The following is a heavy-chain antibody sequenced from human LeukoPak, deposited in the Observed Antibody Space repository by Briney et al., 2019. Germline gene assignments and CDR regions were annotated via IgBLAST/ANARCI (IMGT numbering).Heavy chain of an antibody. CDR2: ISYTGST. V-gene: IGHV4-39*07. D-gene: IGHD1-7*01. Sequence: SETLSLTCSVSGGSISSSSYYWGWIRQPPGKGLEWIGSISYTGSTFYNPSLKSRVTMSLDTSKNQFSLTLSSVTAADTAIYYCARRATSGNYQMLHFDSWGQGILVTVSS. CDR3: ARRATSGNYQMLHFDS. CDR1: GGSISSSSYY. J-gene: IGHJ4*02.